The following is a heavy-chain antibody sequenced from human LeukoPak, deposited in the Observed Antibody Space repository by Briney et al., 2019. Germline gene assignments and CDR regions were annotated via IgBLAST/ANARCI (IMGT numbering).Heavy chain of an antibody. Sequence: GRSLRLSCAASRFTFSRYRMHWVRQAPGKGLEGVAVIWYDGSNKYYADSVKGRFTISRDNSKNTLYLQMNSLRAEDTAVYYCARDRIVGATRGGDFDYWGQGTLVTVSS. CDR2: IWYDGSNK. CDR3: ARDRIVGATRGGDFDY. V-gene: IGHV3-33*01. D-gene: IGHD1-26*01. CDR1: RFTFSRYR. J-gene: IGHJ4*02.